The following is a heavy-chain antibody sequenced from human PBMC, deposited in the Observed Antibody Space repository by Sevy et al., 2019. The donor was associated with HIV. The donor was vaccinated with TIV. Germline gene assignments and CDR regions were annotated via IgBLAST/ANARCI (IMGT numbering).Heavy chain of an antibody. J-gene: IGHJ6*02. Sequence: SETLSLTCAVSGASITSSNWWSWVRQPPGKGLEWIGEIYHTGSTNYNPSLKSRVTISLDKSKNQFSLKLSSVTAADTALYYCARVLYDFWSDSYAEAYYYYGMDVWGQGTTVTVSS. D-gene: IGHD3-3*01. CDR1: GASITSSNW. CDR2: IYHTGST. CDR3: ARVLYDFWSDSYAEAYYYYGMDV. V-gene: IGHV4-4*02.